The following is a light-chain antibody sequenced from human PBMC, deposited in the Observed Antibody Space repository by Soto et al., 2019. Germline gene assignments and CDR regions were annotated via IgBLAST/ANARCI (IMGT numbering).Light chain of an antibody. J-gene: IGLJ3*02. CDR3: AAWDDSLSGPV. CDR1: SSNIGSNY. V-gene: IGLV1-47*02. CDR2: SNN. Sequence: QSELTQPPSASGTPGQRVTISCSGSSSNIGSNYVYWYQQLPGTAPKLLIYSNNQRPSGVPDRFSGSKSGTSASLAISGLRSEDEADYYCAAWDDSLSGPVFGGGTKLTVL.